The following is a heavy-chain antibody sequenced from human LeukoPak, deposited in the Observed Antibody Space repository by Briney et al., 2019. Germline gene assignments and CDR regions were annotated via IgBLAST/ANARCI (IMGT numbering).Heavy chain of an antibody. J-gene: IGHJ4*02. V-gene: IGHV3-30*04. CDR1: GFIFSNYA. CDR3: ARGLHISVRAPPDF. CDR2: ISFDGSNI. D-gene: IGHD2-21*01. Sequence: GGSLRLSCAASGFIFSNYAMHWVRQAPGKGLDWVAVISFDGSNIYYADSAKGRFTISRDNSKNTLYLQMNSLRAEDTALYYCARGLHISVRAPPDFWGQGTLVTVSS.